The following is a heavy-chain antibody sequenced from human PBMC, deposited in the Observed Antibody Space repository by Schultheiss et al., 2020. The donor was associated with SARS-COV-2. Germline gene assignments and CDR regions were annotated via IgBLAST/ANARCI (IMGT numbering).Heavy chain of an antibody. CDR2: ISYDGSNK. CDR1: GFTFSSYG. J-gene: IGHJ4*02. V-gene: IGHV3-33*05. Sequence: GGSLRLSCAASGFTFSSYGMHWVRQAPGKGLEWVAVISYDGSNKYYADSVKGRFTISRDNSKNTLYLQMNSLRAEDTAVYYCAKEMYYYGSGSSYFDYWGQGTLVTVSS. CDR3: AKEMYYYGSGSSYFDY. D-gene: IGHD3-10*01.